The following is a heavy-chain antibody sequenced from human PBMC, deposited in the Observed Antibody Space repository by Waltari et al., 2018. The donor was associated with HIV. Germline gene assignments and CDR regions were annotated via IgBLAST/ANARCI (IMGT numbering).Heavy chain of an antibody. CDR1: NYYITGPSY. CDR3: AQDGFLGRFYYYGLDV. J-gene: IGHJ6*02. CDR2: IYHTGIT. V-gene: IGHV4-38-2*02. D-gene: IGHD3-10*01. Sequence: ESGPGLLEPSETLSLTCTVSNYYITGPSYWAWIRQSPGSGLEWFARIYHTGITYYNPSLKTRVTISMDTPTNAFSLRLTSMTAADTAVYYCAQDGFLGRFYYYGLDVWGPGTTVIVS.